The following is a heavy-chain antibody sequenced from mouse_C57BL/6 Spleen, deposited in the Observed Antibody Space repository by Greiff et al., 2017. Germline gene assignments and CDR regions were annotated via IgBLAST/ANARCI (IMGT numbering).Heavy chain of an antibody. J-gene: IGHJ2*01. CDR2: IYPGDGDT. Sequence: VQLQQSGPELVKPGASVKISCKASGYAFSSSWMNWVKQRPGKGLEWIGRIYPGDGDTNYNGKFKGKATLTADKSSSTAYMQLSSLTSEDSAVYFCARGITTVVAPGFDYWGQGTTLTVSS. CDR1: GYAFSSSW. V-gene: IGHV1-82*01. CDR3: ARGITTVVAPGFDY. D-gene: IGHD1-1*01.